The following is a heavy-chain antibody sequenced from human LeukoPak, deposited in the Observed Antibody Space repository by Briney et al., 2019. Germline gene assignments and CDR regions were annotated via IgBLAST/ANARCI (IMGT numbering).Heavy chain of an antibody. V-gene: IGHV1-69*13. Sequence: SVKVSCKASGYTFTSYGISWVRQAPGQGLEWMGGVIPIFGTANYAQKFQGRVTITADESTSTAYMELSSLRSEDTAVYYCARVSAAGSLNYWGQGTLVTVSS. CDR2: VIPIFGTA. D-gene: IGHD6-13*01. J-gene: IGHJ4*02. CDR1: GYTFTSYG. CDR3: ARVSAAGSLNY.